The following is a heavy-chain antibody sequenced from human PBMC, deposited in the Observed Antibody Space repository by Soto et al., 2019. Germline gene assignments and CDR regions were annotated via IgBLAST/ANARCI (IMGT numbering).Heavy chain of an antibody. Sequence: QVQLVQSGAEVKKPGAPVKVSCKASGYTFTSYGISWVRQAPGQGLEWMGWISAYNGNTNYAQKLQGRVTMTTDTSKSTVYMELRSLRSDDTAVYYCAREWVPIGRGDYYYGMDVWGQGTTVTVSS. CDR3: AREWVPIGRGDYYYGMDV. D-gene: IGHD3-10*01. CDR2: ISAYNGNT. V-gene: IGHV1-18*01. J-gene: IGHJ6*02. CDR1: GYTFTSYG.